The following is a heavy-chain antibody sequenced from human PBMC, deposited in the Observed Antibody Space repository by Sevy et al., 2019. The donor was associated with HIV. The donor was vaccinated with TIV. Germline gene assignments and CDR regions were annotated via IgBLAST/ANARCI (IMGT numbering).Heavy chain of an antibody. D-gene: IGHD2-2*02. CDR2: ISYDGSNK. CDR3: ARDCSSTSCYIYGMDV. Sequence: GGSLRLSCAASGFTFSSYAMYWVRQAPGKGLEWVAVISYDGSNKYYEDSVKGQFTISRDNSKNTLYLQMNILRAEDTAVYYCARDCSSTSCYIYGMDVWGQGTTVTVSS. J-gene: IGHJ6*02. CDR1: GFTFSSYA. V-gene: IGHV3-30*04.